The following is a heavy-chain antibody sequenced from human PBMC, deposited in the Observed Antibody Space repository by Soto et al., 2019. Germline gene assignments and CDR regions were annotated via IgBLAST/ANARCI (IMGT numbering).Heavy chain of an antibody. J-gene: IGHJ4*02. CDR2: INHSGST. CDR1: GGSFSGYY. CDR3: ARAAPRYCSGGSCYSGRDY. Sequence: QVQLQQWGAGLLKPSETLSLTCAVYGGSFSGYYWSWIRQPPGKGLEWIGEINHSGSTNYNPSLKSRVTISVDTSKNQFSLKLSSVTAADTAVYYCARAAPRYCSGGSCYSGRDYWDQGTLVTVSS. V-gene: IGHV4-34*01. D-gene: IGHD2-15*01.